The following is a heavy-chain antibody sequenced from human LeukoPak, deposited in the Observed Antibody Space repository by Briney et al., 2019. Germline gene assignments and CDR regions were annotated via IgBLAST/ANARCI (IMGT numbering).Heavy chain of an antibody. J-gene: IGHJ5*02. Sequence: GGSLRLSCAASGFTFSSYAMSWVRQAPGKGLEWVSAISGSGGSTYYADSVKGRFTISRDNSKNTLYLQMNSLRAEDTAVYYCAKEQRGYTGYAVGSWFDPWGQGTLVTVSS. V-gene: IGHV3-23*01. CDR1: GFTFSSYA. CDR2: ISGSGGST. CDR3: AKEQRGYTGYAVGSWFDP. D-gene: IGHD5-12*01.